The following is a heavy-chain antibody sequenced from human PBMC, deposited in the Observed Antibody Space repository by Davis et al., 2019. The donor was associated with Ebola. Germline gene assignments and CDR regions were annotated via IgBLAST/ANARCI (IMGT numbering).Heavy chain of an antibody. D-gene: IGHD3-10*01. J-gene: IGHJ6*02. V-gene: IGHV3-33*01. CDR3: ARGDSGSYYNPKRTYYYYGMDV. CDR1: GFTFSSYG. CDR2: IWYDGSNK. Sequence: GESLKISCAASGFTFSSYGMHWVRQAPGKGLEWVAVIWYDGSNKYYADSVKGRFTISRDNSRNTLYLQMNSLSAEDTAVYYCARGDSGSYYNPKRTYYYYGMDVWGQGTTVTVSS.